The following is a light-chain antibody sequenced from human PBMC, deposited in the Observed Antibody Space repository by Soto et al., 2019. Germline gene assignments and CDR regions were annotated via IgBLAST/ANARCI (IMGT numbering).Light chain of an antibody. CDR1: QRVGIN. J-gene: IGKJ1*01. CDR3: QQYDNWPRT. V-gene: IGKV3-15*01. CDR2: GAS. Sequence: EIVMTQSPATLSVSPGERTTLSCRASQRVGINLAWYQHKSGQSPRLLIYGASTRATGLPARFSGSGSGTEFTLTISSLQSEDFAVYYCQQYDNWPRTFGQGTKV.